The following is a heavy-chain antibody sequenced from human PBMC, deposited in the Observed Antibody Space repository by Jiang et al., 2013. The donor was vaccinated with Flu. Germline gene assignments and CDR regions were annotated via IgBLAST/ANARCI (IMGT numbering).Heavy chain of an antibody. CDR1: GYTFTSYD. CDR3: ARAPTIFDMIVVVENWFDP. V-gene: IGHV1-8*01. CDR2: MNPNSGNT. D-gene: IGHD3-22*01. Sequence: SIKVSCKASGYTFTSYDINWVRQATGQGLEWMGWMNPNSGNTGYAQKFQGRVTMTRNTSISTAYMELSSLRSEDTAVYYCARAPTIFDMIVVVENWFDPWGQGTLVTVSS. J-gene: IGHJ5*02.